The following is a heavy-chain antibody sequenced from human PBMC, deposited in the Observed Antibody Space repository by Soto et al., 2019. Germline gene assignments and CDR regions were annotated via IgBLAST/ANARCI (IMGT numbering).Heavy chain of an antibody. CDR2: IIPIFGTA. CDR1: GGTFSSYA. Sequence: ASVKVSCKASGGTFSSYAISWVRQAPGQGLEWMGGIIPIFGTANYAQKFQGRVTITADESTSTAYMELSSLRSEDTAVYYCARVRWSIAARILVAPHDYYGMDVWGQGTTVTVSS. V-gene: IGHV1-69*13. CDR3: ARVRWSIAARILVAPHDYYGMDV. J-gene: IGHJ6*02. D-gene: IGHD6-6*01.